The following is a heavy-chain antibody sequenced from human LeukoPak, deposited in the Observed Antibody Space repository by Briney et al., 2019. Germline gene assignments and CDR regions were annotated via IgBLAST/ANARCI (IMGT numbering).Heavy chain of an antibody. CDR1: GFTFSSYA. Sequence: GGSLRLSCAASGFTFSSYAMSWVRQAPGKGLEWVSGINRNGGSTGYADSVKGRFTISRDNAKNSLYLQMNSLRAEDTALYYCARCMVRGGRYYYYYMDVWGKGTRSPSP. D-gene: IGHD3-10*01. CDR2: INRNGGST. J-gene: IGHJ6*03. V-gene: IGHV3-20*04. CDR3: ARCMVRGGRYYYYYMDV.